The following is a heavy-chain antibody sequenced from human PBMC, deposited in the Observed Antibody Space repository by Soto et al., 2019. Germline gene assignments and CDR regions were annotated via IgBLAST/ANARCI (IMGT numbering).Heavy chain of an antibody. CDR2: IIPIFGTA. CDR3: ARADIVVVPAASYYYYYGMDV. Sequence: GASVKVSCKASGGTFSSYAISWVRQAPGQGLEWMGGIIPIFGTANYAQKFQGRVTITADKSTSTAYMELSSLRSEDTAVHYCARADIVVVPAASYYYYYGMDVWGQGTTVTVSS. D-gene: IGHD2-2*01. CDR1: GGTFSSYA. V-gene: IGHV1-69*06. J-gene: IGHJ6*02.